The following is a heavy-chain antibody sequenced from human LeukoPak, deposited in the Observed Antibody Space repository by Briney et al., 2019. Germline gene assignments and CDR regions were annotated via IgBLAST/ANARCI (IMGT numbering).Heavy chain of an antibody. Sequence: PGGSLRLSCAASGFTFSSYAMHWVRQAPGKGLEWVAVISYDGSNKYYADSVKGRFTISRDNSKNTLYLQMNSLRAEDTAVYYCARVAIWFGEIFDYWGQGTLVTVSS. CDR1: GFTFSSYA. D-gene: IGHD3-10*01. CDR2: ISYDGSNK. J-gene: IGHJ4*02. CDR3: ARVAIWFGEIFDY. V-gene: IGHV3-30*04.